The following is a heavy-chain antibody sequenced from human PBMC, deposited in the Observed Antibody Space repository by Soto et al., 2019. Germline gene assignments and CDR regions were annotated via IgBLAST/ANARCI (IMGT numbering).Heavy chain of an antibody. Sequence: GESLKISCKGSGYSFTSYWIGWVRQMPGKGLEWVGIIYPGDSDTRYSPSFQGQVTISADKSISTAYLQWSSLKASDTAMYYCARLYDSSGPGVYYYGIDVWGQGTTVTVSS. D-gene: IGHD3-22*01. CDR2: IYPGDSDT. CDR3: ARLYDSSGPGVYYYGIDV. CDR1: GYSFTSYW. J-gene: IGHJ6*02. V-gene: IGHV5-51*01.